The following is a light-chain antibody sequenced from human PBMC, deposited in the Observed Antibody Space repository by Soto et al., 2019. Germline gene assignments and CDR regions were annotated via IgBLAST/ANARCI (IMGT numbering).Light chain of an antibody. CDR3: QQYNSYSPT. V-gene: IGKV1-5*03. CDR2: KAS. CDR1: QSISVW. Sequence: DIQMTQSPSTLSASVGDRVTITCRASQSISVWLAWYQQKAGKAPNLLIYKASRLESGFPSRFSGSGSETEFTLTISGLQPGDSATYYCQQYNSYSPTFGQVTKVDIK. J-gene: IGKJ1*01.